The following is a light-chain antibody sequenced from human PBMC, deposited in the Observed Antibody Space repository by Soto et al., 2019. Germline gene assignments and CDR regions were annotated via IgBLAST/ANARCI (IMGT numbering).Light chain of an antibody. J-gene: IGKJ5*01. CDR3: QQYNNWTIT. Sequence: EIVMTQSPATPSVSPGSRATLSCMASQSVSSNLAWYQQKPGQAPRLVIYGASTRATGIPARFSGSGSGTEFTLTISSLQSEDFAVYYCQQYNNWTITFGQGTRLEIK. CDR1: QSVSSN. V-gene: IGKV3-15*01. CDR2: GAS.